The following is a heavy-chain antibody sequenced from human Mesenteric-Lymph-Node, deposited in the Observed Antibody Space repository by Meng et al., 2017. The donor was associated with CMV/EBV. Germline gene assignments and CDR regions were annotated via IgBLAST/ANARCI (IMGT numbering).Heavy chain of an antibody. CDR3: ARNRIMINGLDV. CDR1: GYALTGYY. J-gene: IGHJ6*02. Sequence: ASVKVSCKASGYALTGYYLNWVRQAPGQGLEWVGWINPNSGGTNYAQKFQGRVTMTSDTSISTAYMELSRLRSDDTAVYYCARNRIMINGLDVWSQGTTVTVSS. D-gene: IGHD3-16*01. V-gene: IGHV1-2*02. CDR2: INPNSGGT.